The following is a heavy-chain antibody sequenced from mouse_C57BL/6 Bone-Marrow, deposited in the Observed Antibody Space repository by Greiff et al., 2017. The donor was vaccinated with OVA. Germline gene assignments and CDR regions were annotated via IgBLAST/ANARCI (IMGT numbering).Heavy chain of an antibody. Sequence: VQLQQPGAELVKPGASVKLSCKASGYTFTSYWMQWVKQRPGQGLEWIGEIDPSDSYTNYNQKFKGKATLTVDTSSSTAYMQLSSLTSEDSAVYYCARTGCGVSGCWFAYWGKGTLVTVSA. J-gene: IGHJ3*01. V-gene: IGHV1-50*01. D-gene: IGHD1-3*01. CDR2: IDPSDSYT. CDR3: ARTGCGVSGCWFAY. CDR1: GYTFTSYW.